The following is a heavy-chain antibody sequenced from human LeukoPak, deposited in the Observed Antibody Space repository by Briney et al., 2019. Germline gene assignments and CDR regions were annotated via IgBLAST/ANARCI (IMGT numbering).Heavy chain of an antibody. J-gene: IGHJ1*01. D-gene: IGHD2-15*01. CDR2: IIPIFGTA. V-gene: IGHV1-69*05. Sequence: ASVKVSCKASGCTFSSYAISWVRQAPGQGLEGMGGIIPIFGTANYAQKFQGRVTITTDESTSTAYMELSSLRSEDTAVYYCASATVVAASAEYFQHWGQGTLVTVSS. CDR1: GCTFSSYA. CDR3: ASATVVAASAEYFQH.